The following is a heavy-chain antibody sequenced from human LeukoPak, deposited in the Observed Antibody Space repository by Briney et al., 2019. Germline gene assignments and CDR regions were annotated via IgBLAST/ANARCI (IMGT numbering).Heavy chain of an antibody. V-gene: IGHV3-21*01. CDR3: ARGQGYCSGGSCYSQDYFDY. D-gene: IGHD2-15*01. CDR2: ISSSSSYI. J-gene: IGHJ4*02. CDR1: GFTFSSYS. Sequence: GGSLRLSCAASGFTFSSYSMNWVRQAPGKGLEWVSSISSSSSYIYYADSVKGRCTISRDNAKNSLYLQMNSLRAEDTAVYYCARGQGYCSGGSCYSQDYFDYWGQGTLVTVSS.